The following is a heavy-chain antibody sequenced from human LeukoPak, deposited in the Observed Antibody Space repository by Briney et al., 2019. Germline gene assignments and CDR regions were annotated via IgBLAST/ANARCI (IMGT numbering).Heavy chain of an antibody. D-gene: IGHD3-10*01. V-gene: IGHV4-59*01. J-gene: IGHJ5*02. CDR3: ARGGYYGSGNDFRFDP. CDR1: GGSISSYY. CDR2: IHYSGST. Sequence: SETLSLTCTVSGGSISSYYWSLIRQPPGKGLEWIGYIHYSGSTNYNPSLKSRVTISVDTSKNQFSLKLTSVTAADTAVYFCARGGYYGSGNDFRFDPWGQGTLVTVSS.